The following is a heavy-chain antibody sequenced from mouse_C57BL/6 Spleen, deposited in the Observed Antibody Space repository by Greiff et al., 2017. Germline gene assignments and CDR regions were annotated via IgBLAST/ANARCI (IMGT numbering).Heavy chain of an antibody. D-gene: IGHD1-1*01. J-gene: IGHJ4*01. CDR2: ISYDGSN. CDR1: GYSITSGYY. Sequence: EVQLQESGPGLVKPSQSLSLTCSVTGYSITSGYYWNWIRQFPGNKLEWMGYISYDGSNNYNPSLKNRISITRDTSKNQFFLKLNSVTTEDTATYYCARDKGAYGRNYAMDYWGQGTSVTVSS. CDR3: ARDKGAYGRNYAMDY. V-gene: IGHV3-6*01.